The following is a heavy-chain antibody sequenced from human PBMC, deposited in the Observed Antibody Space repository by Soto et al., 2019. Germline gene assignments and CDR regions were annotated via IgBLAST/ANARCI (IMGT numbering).Heavy chain of an antibody. Sequence: PGESLKISCKGSGYSFNSYWISWVRQTPGKGLAWMGRVDPSDSYTNYSPSFQGHVTISADKSISTAYLQWSSLKASDTAMYYCTGLGSGFNLGYCSGGSCYHSRNWFDPWGQGTLVTVSS. CDR2: VDPSDSYT. D-gene: IGHD2-15*01. CDR3: TGLGSGFNLGYCSGGSCYHSRNWFDP. V-gene: IGHV5-10-1*01. J-gene: IGHJ5*02. CDR1: GYSFNSYW.